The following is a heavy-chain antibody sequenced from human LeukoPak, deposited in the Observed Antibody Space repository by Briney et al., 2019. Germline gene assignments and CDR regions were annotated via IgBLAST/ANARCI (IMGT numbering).Heavy chain of an antibody. J-gene: IGHJ4*02. CDR2: IYHSGST. V-gene: IGHV4-38-2*02. Sequence: SETLSLTCTVSGGSISHYCWTWIRQPPGKGLEWIGSIYHSGSTYYNPSLKSRVTISVDTSKNQFSLKLSSVTAADTAVYYCARDLPRAIAAAGNWGQGTLVTVSS. D-gene: IGHD6-13*01. CDR3: ARDLPRAIAAAGN. CDR1: GGSISHYC.